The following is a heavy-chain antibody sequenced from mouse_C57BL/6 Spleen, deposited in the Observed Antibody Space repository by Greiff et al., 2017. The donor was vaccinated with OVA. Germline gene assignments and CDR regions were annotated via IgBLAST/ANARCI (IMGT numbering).Heavy chain of an antibody. D-gene: IGHD1-1*01. CDR1: GFTFSDYY. CDR3: ARGGEYYGSSLYAMDY. Sequence: EVKLVESEGGLVQPGSSMKLSCTASGFTFSDYYMAWVRQVPEKGLEWVANINYDGSSTYYLDSLKSRFIISRDNAKNILYLQMSSLKSEDTATYCCARGGEYYGSSLYAMDYWGQGTSVTVSS. J-gene: IGHJ4*01. V-gene: IGHV5-16*01. CDR2: INYDGSST.